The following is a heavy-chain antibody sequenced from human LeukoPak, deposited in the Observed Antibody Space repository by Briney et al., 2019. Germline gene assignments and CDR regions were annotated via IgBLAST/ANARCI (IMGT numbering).Heavy chain of an antibody. J-gene: IGHJ6*03. V-gene: IGHV4-4*07. CDR1: GASITDYY. D-gene: IGHD3-9*01. CDR2: VHTSGHT. Sequence: SETLSVTCTVSGASITDYYWSWVRQPAGAGLEWIGRVHTSGHTNYNPSLKTRVTMSVDTSRNLFPLKVGSATAADTAVYYCARGGDYETVTVSLPYRHQFYYYMDVWGKGTTVTVSS. CDR3: ARGGDYETVTVSLPYRHQFYYYMDV.